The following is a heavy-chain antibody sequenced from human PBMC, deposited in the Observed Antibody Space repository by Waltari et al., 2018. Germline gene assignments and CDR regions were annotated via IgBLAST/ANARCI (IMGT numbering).Heavy chain of an antibody. CDR1: GGSISSSSYY. V-gene: IGHV4-39*01. Sequence: QLHLQESGPGLVKPSETLSLTCTVPGGSISSSSYYWGWIRQPPGKGLEWIGTIYYSGSTYYNPSLKSRVTISVDTSKNQFSLKLRSVTAADTALYYCARHLGSPRYVYYFDYWGQGSLVTVSS. CDR3: ARHLGSPRYVYYFDY. CDR2: IYYSGST. J-gene: IGHJ4*02. D-gene: IGHD5-12*01.